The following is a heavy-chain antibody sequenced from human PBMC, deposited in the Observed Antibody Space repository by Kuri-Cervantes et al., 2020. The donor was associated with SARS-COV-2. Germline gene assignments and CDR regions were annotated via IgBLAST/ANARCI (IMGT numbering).Heavy chain of an antibody. Sequence: GESLKISCAASGFTFSSYAMSWVRQAPGKGLEWVAVISYDGSNKYYADSVKGRFTISRDNSKNTLYLQMNSLRAEDTAVYYCAREGIHDIVVVPAAIALDYWGQGTLVTVSS. CDR3: AREGIHDIVVVPAAIALDY. D-gene: IGHD2-2*01. J-gene: IGHJ4*02. V-gene: IGHV3-30-3*01. CDR1: GFTFSSYA. CDR2: ISYDGSNK.